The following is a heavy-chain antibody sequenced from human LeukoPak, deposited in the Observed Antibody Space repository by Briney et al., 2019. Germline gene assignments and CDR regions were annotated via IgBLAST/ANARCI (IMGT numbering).Heavy chain of an antibody. D-gene: IGHD3-22*01. Sequence: GGSLRLSCAASGFTFSSYEMNWVRQAPGKGLEWVSYISSSSSTIYYADSVKGRFTISRDNAKNSLYLQMNSLRAEDTAVYYCARDGRDSSGYYLYYYYYYMDVWGKGTTVTVSS. CDR2: ISSSSSTI. J-gene: IGHJ6*03. CDR3: ARDGRDSSGYYLYYYYYYMDV. CDR1: GFTFSSYE. V-gene: IGHV3-48*01.